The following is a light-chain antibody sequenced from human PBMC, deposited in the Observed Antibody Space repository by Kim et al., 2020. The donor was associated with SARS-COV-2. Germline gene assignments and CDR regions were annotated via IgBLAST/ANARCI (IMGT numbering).Light chain of an antibody. V-gene: IGLV2-8*01. CDR2: EVT. CDR1: SSDVGSYEH. CDR3: SSYADSNNLI. Sequence: QSVTLSCTGTSSDVGSYEHVSWYQQHPGDAPKLISYEVTRRPSRIITDRFSGSKSGNTASLTVSGLQTEDEAYYYCSSYADSNNLIFGGETQLTVL. J-gene: IGLJ7*01.